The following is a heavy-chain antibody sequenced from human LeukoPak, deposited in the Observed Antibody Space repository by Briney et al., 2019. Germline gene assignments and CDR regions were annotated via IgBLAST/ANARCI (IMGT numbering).Heavy chain of an antibody. CDR3: ARGFGSGSITLGGEYYFDY. V-gene: IGHV3-21*01. J-gene: IGHJ4*02. Sequence: GGSLRLSCAASGFTFSSYSMNWVRQAPGKGLEWVSSISSSSSYIYYADSVEGRFTISRDNAKNSLYLQMNSLRAEDTAVYYCARGFGSGSITLGGEYYFDYWGQGTLVTVSS. CDR1: GFTFSSYS. CDR2: ISSSSSYI. D-gene: IGHD3-10*01.